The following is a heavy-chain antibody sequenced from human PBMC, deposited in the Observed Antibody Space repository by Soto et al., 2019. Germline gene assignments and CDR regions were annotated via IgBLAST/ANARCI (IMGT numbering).Heavy chain of an antibody. Sequence: WGSLRLSCAASGFTFSSYGMHWVRQAPGKGLEWVAVIWYDGSNKYYADSVKGRFTISRDNSKNTLYLQMNSLRAEDTAVYYCARGERGSEEGTALLDYGMDVWGQGTTVTVSS. V-gene: IGHV3-33*01. CDR3: ARGERGSEEGTALLDYGMDV. D-gene: IGHD2-15*01. CDR1: GFTFSSYG. CDR2: IWYDGSNK. J-gene: IGHJ6*02.